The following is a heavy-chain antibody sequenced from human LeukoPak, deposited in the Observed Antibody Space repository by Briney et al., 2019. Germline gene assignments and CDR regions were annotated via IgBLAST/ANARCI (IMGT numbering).Heavy chain of an antibody. V-gene: IGHV3-23*01. CDR3: ARASLNYDSSGYYSDLDY. J-gene: IGHJ4*02. D-gene: IGHD3-22*01. CDR2: ISRSGGGS. CDR1: GFMFSSYA. Sequence: GGSLRLSCVGSGFMFSSYAMSWVRQAPGKGLEWVSSISRSGGGSYYADSVKGRFTISRDNSKSTLYLQMNSLRAEDMAVYYCARASLNYDSSGYYSDLDYWGQGTLVTVSS.